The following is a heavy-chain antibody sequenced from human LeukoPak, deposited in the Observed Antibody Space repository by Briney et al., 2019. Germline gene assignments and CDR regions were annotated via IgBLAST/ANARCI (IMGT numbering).Heavy chain of an antibody. Sequence: ASVKVSCKVSGYTLTELSMHWVRQAPGKGLEWMGGFDPEDGETIYAQKFQGRVTMTEDTSTDTAYMELSSLRSEDTAVYYCATDLSGPNYFDYWGQGTLVTVSS. CDR3: ATDLSGPNYFDY. V-gene: IGHV1-24*01. CDR1: GYTLTELS. J-gene: IGHJ4*02. CDR2: FDPEDGET. D-gene: IGHD6-25*01.